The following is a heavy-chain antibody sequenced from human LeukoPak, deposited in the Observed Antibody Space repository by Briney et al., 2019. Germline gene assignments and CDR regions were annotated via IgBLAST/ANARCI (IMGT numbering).Heavy chain of an antibody. J-gene: IGHJ4*02. CDR3: ATRFITSVNYFDY. Sequence: PSETLSLTCTVSGGSISSSSYYWGWIRQPPGKGLEWIGSIYYSGSTYYNPSLKSRVTISVDTSKNQFSLKLSSVTAADTAVYYCATRFITSVNYFDYWGQGTLDTVSS. CDR2: IYYSGST. V-gene: IGHV4-39*01. D-gene: IGHD3-22*01. CDR1: GGSISSSSYY.